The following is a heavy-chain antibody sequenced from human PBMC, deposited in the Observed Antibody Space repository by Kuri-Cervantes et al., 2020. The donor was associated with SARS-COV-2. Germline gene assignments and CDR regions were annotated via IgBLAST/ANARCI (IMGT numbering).Heavy chain of an antibody. V-gene: IGHV3-30*18. J-gene: IGHJ4*02. CDR2: ISYDGSNK. D-gene: IGHD2-15*01. CDR3: AKDPHGIVVVVAAIDQ. CDR1: GFTFSSYS. Sequence: GESLKISCAASGFTFSSYSMNWVRQAPGKGLEWVAVISYDGSNKYYADSVKGRFTISRDNSKNTLYLQMNSLRAEDTAVYYCAKDPHGIVVVVAAIDQWGQGTLVTVSS.